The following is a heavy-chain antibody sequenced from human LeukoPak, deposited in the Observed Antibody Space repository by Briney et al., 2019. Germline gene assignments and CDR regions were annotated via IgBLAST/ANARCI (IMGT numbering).Heavy chain of an antibody. Sequence: ASVKVSCKASGFTFTSYGISWVRQAPGQGLEWMGAYNGNTNYAQKLQGRITMTTDTSTNTAYMELTSLRSDDTAVYYCARFYYASGTYCRFWGQGTLVTVSS. CDR2: AYNGNT. CDR3: ARFYYASGTYCRF. V-gene: IGHV1-18*01. CDR1: GFTFTSYG. J-gene: IGHJ4*02. D-gene: IGHD3-10*01.